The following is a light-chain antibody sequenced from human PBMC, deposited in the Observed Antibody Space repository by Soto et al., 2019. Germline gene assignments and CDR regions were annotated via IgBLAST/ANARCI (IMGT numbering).Light chain of an antibody. CDR3: QQRSNWPWT. V-gene: IGKV3-11*01. CDR2: DAS. Sequence: EIAMTQSPATLSVSPGERGTLSCRASQSVSSYLAWYQQKPGQAPRLLIYDASNRATGIPARFSGSGSGTDFTLTISSLEPEDFAVYYCQQRSNWPWTFGQGTKVDIK. J-gene: IGKJ1*01. CDR1: QSVSSY.